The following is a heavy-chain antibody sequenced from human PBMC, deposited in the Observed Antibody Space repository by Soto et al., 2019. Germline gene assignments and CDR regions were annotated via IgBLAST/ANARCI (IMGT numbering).Heavy chain of an antibody. CDR1: GYSFTSYW. D-gene: IGHD2-21*01. J-gene: IGHJ6*02. CDR3: AKSYSRYYYGMDV. V-gene: IGHV5-51*01. Sequence: RESLKISCKGSGYSFTSYWIGWVRQMPGKGLEWMGIIYPGDSDTRYSPSFQGQVTISADKSISTAYLQWSSLKASDTAMYYCAKSYSRYYYGMDVWGQGTTVTVSS. CDR2: IYPGDSDT.